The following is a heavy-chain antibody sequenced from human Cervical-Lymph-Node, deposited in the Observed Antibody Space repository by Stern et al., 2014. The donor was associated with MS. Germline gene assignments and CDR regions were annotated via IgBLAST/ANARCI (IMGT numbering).Heavy chain of an antibody. V-gene: IGHV3-53*01. Sequence: VQLVQSGGGLIQPGGSLRLSCAAPGFTVSNNYMSWVRQAPGKGLEWVSLIYTDDSTYYAGSGQGRFTISRDSSKNKLFLQMNSLRAEDTAVYYCARAIFGVNTAAMAPDAFDTWGQGTMVTVSS. CDR1: GFTVSNNY. CDR3: ARAIFGVNTAAMAPDAFDT. J-gene: IGHJ3*02. D-gene: IGHD3-3*01. CDR2: IYTDDST.